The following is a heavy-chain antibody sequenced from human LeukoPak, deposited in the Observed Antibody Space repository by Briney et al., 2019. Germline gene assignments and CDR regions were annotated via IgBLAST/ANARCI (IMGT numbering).Heavy chain of an antibody. D-gene: IGHD6-19*01. CDR3: AREGYSSGNFDY. Sequence: ASVKVSCKASGYTFTGYYMHWVRQAPGQGLEWVGWINPNSGGTNYAQKVQGRVTMTSDTSISTAYMELSRLRSDDTAVYYCAREGYSSGNFDYWGQGTLVTVSS. CDR2: INPNSGGT. CDR1: GYTFTGYY. V-gene: IGHV1-2*02. J-gene: IGHJ4*02.